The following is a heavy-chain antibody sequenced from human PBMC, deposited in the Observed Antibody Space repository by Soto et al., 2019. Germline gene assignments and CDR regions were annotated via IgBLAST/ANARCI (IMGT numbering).Heavy chain of an antibody. CDR1: GYTFTSYA. J-gene: IGHJ5*02. V-gene: IGHV1-3*01. CDR2: INAGNGNT. CDR3: ARDDLSGSYSWFGP. D-gene: IGHD1-26*01. Sequence: ASVKVSCKASGYTFTSYAMHWVRQAPGQRVEWMGWINAGNGNTKYSQKFQGRVTITRDTSASTAYMELSSLRSEDTAVYYCARDDLSGSYSWFGPWGQGTLVTVSS.